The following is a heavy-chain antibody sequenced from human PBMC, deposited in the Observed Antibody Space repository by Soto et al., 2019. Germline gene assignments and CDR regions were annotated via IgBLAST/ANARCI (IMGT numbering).Heavy chain of an antibody. D-gene: IGHD2-21*02. CDR2: MYNTGST. V-gene: IGHV4-59*01. CDR3: ARDLWGYCGTDCKSLDV. Sequence: PSETLSLTCTVSGGSISGYYWSWIRQPPGKGLEWIGYMYNTGSTVYNPSFKSRVTISVDTSKNQFSLKLNSVTAADTAVYYCARDLWGYCGTDCKSLDVWGQGTTVTVSS. CDR1: GGSISGYY. J-gene: IGHJ6*02.